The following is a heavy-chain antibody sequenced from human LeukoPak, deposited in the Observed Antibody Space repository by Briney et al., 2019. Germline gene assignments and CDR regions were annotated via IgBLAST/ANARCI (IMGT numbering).Heavy chain of an antibody. CDR1: GGSISSYY. CDR2: IYYSGST. V-gene: IGHV4-59*08. D-gene: IGHD6-19*01. CDR3: ARCVKAVAATSDAFDI. J-gene: IGHJ3*02. Sequence: SETLSLTCTVSGGSISSYYWSWIRQPPGKGREWIGYIYYSGSTNYNPSLKSRVTMSVDTSKNQFSLKLSSVTAADTAVYYCARCVKAVAATSDAFDIWGQGTMVTVSS.